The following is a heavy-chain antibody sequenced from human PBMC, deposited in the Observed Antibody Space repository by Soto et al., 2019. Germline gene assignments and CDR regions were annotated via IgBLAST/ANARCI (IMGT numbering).Heavy chain of an antibody. Sequence: SETLSLTCTVSGGSISSSSYYWGWIRQPPGKGLEWIGSIYYDGNTYYNPSLKSRVTISVDTAKNQFSLKLNSVTAADTAVYYCAKDMDATVFNFDYWGQGTLVTVSS. CDR2: IYYDGNT. CDR3: AKDMDATVFNFDY. D-gene: IGHD2-2*01. CDR1: GGSISSSSYY. V-gene: IGHV4-39*02. J-gene: IGHJ4*02.